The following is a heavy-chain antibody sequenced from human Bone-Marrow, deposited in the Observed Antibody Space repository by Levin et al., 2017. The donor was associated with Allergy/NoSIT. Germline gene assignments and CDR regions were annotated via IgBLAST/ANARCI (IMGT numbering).Heavy chain of an antibody. CDR3: ARGERRYYAMDA. V-gene: IGHV3-33*01. CDR1: GFTFSNFG. J-gene: IGHJ6*02. CDR2: MWYDGTTK. Sequence: QSGGSLRLSCAASGFTFSNFGMHWVRQAPGKGLEWVAVMWYDGTTKYYADSVKGRFTISRDNSKNTLDLQMNSLRAEDTAVYYCARGERRYYAMDAWGQGTTVTVSS.